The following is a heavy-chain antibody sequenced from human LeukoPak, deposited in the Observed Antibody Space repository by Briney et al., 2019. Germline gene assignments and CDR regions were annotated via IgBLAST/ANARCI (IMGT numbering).Heavy chain of an antibody. CDR1: GFTFSSYS. J-gene: IGHJ4*02. Sequence: GGSLRLSCAASGFTFSSYSMNWVRQAPGKGLEWVSSISSSSSYIYYADSVKGRFTISGDNSKNTLYLQMNSLRAEDTAVYYCAKDRPMGQWLVLATWDYWGQGTLVTVSS. D-gene: IGHD6-19*01. V-gene: IGHV3-21*04. CDR3: AKDRPMGQWLVLATWDY. CDR2: ISSSSSYI.